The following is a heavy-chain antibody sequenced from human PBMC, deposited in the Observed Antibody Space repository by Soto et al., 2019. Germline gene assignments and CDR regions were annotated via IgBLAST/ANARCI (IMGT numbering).Heavy chain of an antibody. J-gene: IGHJ4*02. Sequence: GGSLRLSCAASGFTFSSYWMSWVRQAPGKGLEWVANIKQDGSEKYYVDSVKGRFTISRDNAKNSLYLQMNSLRAEDTAVYYCARDLGWFDLYDRSIAARPRPFDYWGQGTLVTVSS. V-gene: IGHV3-7*01. D-gene: IGHD6-6*01. CDR1: GFTFSSYW. CDR2: IKQDGSEK. CDR3: ARDLGWFDLYDRSIAARPRPFDY.